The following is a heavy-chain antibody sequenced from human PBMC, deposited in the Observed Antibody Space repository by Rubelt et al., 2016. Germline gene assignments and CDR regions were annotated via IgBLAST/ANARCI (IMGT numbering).Heavy chain of an antibody. Sequence: QVQLQQWGAGLLKPSATLSLTCAVYGGSFSSYYWSWIRQPPGKGLEWIAEISHSGSSNYNPSLESRVTISIDTSKNQFSARLSSVTAADTAVYYCAGGYGFVPFESWGKGTPVTVAS. CDR1: GGSFSSYY. CDR3: AGGYGFVPFES. V-gene: IGHV4-34*01. J-gene: IGHJ4*02. D-gene: IGHD3-10*01. CDR2: ISHSGSS.